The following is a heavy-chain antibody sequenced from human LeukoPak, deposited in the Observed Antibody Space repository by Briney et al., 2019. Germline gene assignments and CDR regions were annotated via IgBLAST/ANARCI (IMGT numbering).Heavy chain of an antibody. Sequence: SETLSLTCTVSGGSISSYYWSWIRQPAGKGLEWIGRIYNSGSTNYNPSLKSRVTMSVDTSKNQFSLKLSSVTAADTAVYYCARSVEYFDWSQLDYWGQGTLVTVSS. CDR2: IYNSGST. D-gene: IGHD3-9*01. CDR3: ARSVEYFDWSQLDY. CDR1: GGSISSYY. J-gene: IGHJ4*02. V-gene: IGHV4-4*07.